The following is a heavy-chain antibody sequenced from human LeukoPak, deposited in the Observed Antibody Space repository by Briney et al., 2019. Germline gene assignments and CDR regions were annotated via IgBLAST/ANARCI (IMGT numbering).Heavy chain of an antibody. CDR2: INPSGGST. V-gene: IGHV1-46*01. Sequence: ASVKVSCKASGYTFTSYYMHWVRQAPGQGLEWMGIINPSGGSTSYAQKFQGRVTMTRDTSTSTVYMELSSLRSEDTAVYYCARGHLGMATIADRIGYYYYGMDVWGQGTTVTVSS. D-gene: IGHD5-24*01. CDR1: GYTFTSYY. J-gene: IGHJ6*02. CDR3: ARGHLGMATIADRIGYYYYGMDV.